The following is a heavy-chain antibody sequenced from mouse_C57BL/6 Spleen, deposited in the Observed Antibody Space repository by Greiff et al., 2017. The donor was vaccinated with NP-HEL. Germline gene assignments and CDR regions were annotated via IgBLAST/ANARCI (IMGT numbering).Heavy chain of an antibody. J-gene: IGHJ1*03. V-gene: IGHV1-61*01. D-gene: IGHD1-1*01. Sequence: QVQLQQPGAELVRPGSSVKLSCKASGYTFTSYWMDWVKQRPGQGLEWIGNIYPSDSETHYNQKFKDKATLTVDKSSSTAYMQLSSLTSEDSAVYYCARVGSSYGYSDVWGTGTTVTVAS. CDR3: ARVGSSYGYSDV. CDR1: GYTFTSYW. CDR2: IYPSDSET.